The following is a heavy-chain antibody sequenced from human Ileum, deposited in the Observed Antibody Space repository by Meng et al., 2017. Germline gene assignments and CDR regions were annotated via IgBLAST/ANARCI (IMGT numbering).Heavy chain of an antibody. CDR2: VYNTGNT. CDR3: ARGGGGGWPNWFDP. CDR1: GGSVSSANAY. Sequence: LQESGPGLVRPSETLSLTCPVSGGSVSSANAYWSWIRQTPGKGLEWIGYVYNTGNTNSNPSLRSRLTMSVDTSNSQFSLKLTSVTAADTAVYYCARGGGGGWPNWFDPWGQGTLVTVSS. D-gene: IGHD6-19*01. V-gene: IGHV4-61*01. J-gene: IGHJ5*02.